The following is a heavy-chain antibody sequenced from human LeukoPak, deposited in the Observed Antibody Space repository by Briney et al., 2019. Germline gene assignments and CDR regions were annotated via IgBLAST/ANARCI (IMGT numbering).Heavy chain of an antibody. CDR3: ARRYSSSWYWYFDL. CDR2: IYYSGST. CDR1: GGSISSYY. V-gene: IGHV4-59*08. J-gene: IGHJ2*01. Sequence: SETLSLTCTVSGGSISSYYWSWIRQPPGKGLEWIGYIYYSGSTNYNPSLKSRVTISVDTSKNQCSLKLSSVTAADTAVYYCARRYSSSWYWYFDLWGRGTLVTVSS. D-gene: IGHD6-13*01.